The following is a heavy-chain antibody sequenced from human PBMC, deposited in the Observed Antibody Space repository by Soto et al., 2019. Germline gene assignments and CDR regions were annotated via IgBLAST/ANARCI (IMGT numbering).Heavy chain of an antibody. CDR2: VYYSGST. CDR3: ARDGSGSYYPNWFDP. J-gene: IGHJ5*02. V-gene: IGHV4-59*12. D-gene: IGHD3-10*01. Sequence: PSETLSLTCTVSGGSLSSYYWTWIRQPPGKGLKWIGYVYYSGSTYYNPSLKSRVTISVDTSKNQFSLKLSSVTAADTAVYYCARDGSGSYYPNWFDPWGQGTLVTVSS. CDR1: GGSLSSYY.